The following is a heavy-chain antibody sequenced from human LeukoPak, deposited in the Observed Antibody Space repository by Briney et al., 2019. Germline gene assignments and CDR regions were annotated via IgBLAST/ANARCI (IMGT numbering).Heavy chain of an antibody. Sequence: ASVKVSCKASGYTFTGYYMHWVRQAPGQGLEWMGWINPNSGGTNYTQKFQGRVTMTRDTSISTAYMELSRLRSDDTAVYYCARDSYYDSSGYYSSEYFQHWGQGTLVTVSS. CDR1: GYTFTGYY. CDR2: INPNSGGT. D-gene: IGHD3-22*01. CDR3: ARDSYYDSSGYYSSEYFQH. V-gene: IGHV1-2*02. J-gene: IGHJ1*01.